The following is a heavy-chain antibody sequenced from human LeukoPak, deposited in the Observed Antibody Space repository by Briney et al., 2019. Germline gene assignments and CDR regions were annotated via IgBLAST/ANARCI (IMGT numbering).Heavy chain of an antibody. Sequence: SVKVSCKASGGTFSSYAISWVRQAPGQGLEWMGRIIPTFGIANYAQKFQGRVTITADKSTSTAYMELSSLRSEDTAVYYCASAGGYDIQPNNWFDPWGQGTLVTVSS. CDR2: IIPTFGIA. CDR1: GGTFSSYA. J-gene: IGHJ5*02. CDR3: ASAGGYDIQPNNWFDP. D-gene: IGHD5-12*01. V-gene: IGHV1-69*04.